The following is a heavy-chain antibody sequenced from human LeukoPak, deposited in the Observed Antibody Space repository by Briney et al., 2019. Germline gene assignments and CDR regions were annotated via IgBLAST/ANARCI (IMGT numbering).Heavy chain of an antibody. D-gene: IGHD2-15*01. CDR3: ARDRGRSYSAIDY. CDR2: ISSSSITI. J-gene: IGHJ4*02. CDR1: GFTFSSYS. V-gene: IGHV3-48*04. Sequence: PGGSLRLSCAASGFTFSSYSLNWVRQAPGKGLERVSFISSSSITIYYADSVKGRFTISRDNAEKSLYLQMNSLRAEDTAVYYCARDRGRSYSAIDYSGQGTLVTVSS.